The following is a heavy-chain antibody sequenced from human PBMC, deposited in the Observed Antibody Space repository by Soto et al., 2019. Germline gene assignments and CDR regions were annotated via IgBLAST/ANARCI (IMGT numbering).Heavy chain of an antibody. V-gene: IGHV3-30-3*01. Sequence: HPGGSLRLSCAASGFTFSSYAMHWVRQAPGKGLEWVALISYDGSDKDYADSVKGRFTISRDNSRNTLFLQMNSLRAEDTAVYYCAKDSNSGIMDVWGQGTTVTVSS. CDR2: ISYDGSDK. CDR3: AKDSNSGIMDV. J-gene: IGHJ6*02. CDR1: GFTFSSYA. D-gene: IGHD6-13*01.